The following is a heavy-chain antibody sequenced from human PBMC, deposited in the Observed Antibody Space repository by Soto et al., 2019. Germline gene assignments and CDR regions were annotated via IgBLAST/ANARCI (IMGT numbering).Heavy chain of an antibody. V-gene: IGHV3-30*18. CDR2: ISYDGSKK. CDR1: GFTLTSNG. Sequence: GGSLRLSCAASGFTLTSNGMHWVRQAPGKGLEWVAFISYDGSKKYYAYSVKVRFTISRDNSKKTLYLQMNSLRAEDTAVYYCAKDPATVIPIAAVGMDXWGQGTTVTVS. J-gene: IGHJ6*02. D-gene: IGHD2-15*01. CDR3: AKDPATVIPIAAVGMDX.